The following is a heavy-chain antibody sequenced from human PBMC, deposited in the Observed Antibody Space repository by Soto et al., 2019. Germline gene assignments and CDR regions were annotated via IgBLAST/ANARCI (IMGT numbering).Heavy chain of an antibody. CDR1: GFTFSSCG. J-gene: IGHJ6*02. D-gene: IGHD2-2*01. Sequence: GGSLRLSCAASGFTFSSCGMHWVRQAPGKGLEWVAVISYDGSNKYYADSVKGRFTISRDNSKNTLYLQMNSLRAEDTAVYYCAKDPEQAVVPYLMDVWGQGTTVTVSS. CDR2: ISYDGSNK. CDR3: AKDPEQAVVPYLMDV. V-gene: IGHV3-30*18.